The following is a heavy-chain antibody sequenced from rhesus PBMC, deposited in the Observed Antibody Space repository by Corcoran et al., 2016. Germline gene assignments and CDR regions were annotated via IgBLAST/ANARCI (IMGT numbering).Heavy chain of an antibody. J-gene: IGHJ2*01. V-gene: IGHV4S9*01. Sequence: QVQLQESGPGLVKPSETLSLTCAVSGGSISDYYYWNWIRQPPGKGLEWIGNIYGNSASTNYNPALKSRVTIAKDTSKNQVFLKLSSVTAADTAVYYCARRATDWYFDIWGPGTPITISS. CDR1: GGSISDYYY. CDR3: ARRATDWYFDI. D-gene: IGHD5-36*01. CDR2: IYGNSAST.